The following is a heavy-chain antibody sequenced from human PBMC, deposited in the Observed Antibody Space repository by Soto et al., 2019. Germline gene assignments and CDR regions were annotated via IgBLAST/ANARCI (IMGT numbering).Heavy chain of an antibody. CDR2: IYYSGST. D-gene: IGHD3-10*01. Sequence: PSETLSLTCTVSGGSISSGDYYWSWIRQPPGKGLEWIGYIYYSGSTYYNTSLKSRVTISVDTSKNQFSLKLSSVTAADTAVYYCAGVGSGSYYNYYYYGMDVWGQGTTVTDSS. CDR1: GGSISSGDYY. CDR3: AGVGSGSYYNYYYYGMDV. V-gene: IGHV4-30-4*01. J-gene: IGHJ6*02.